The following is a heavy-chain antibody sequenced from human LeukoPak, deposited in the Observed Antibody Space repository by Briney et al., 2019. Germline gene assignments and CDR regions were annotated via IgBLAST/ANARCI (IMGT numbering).Heavy chain of an antibody. J-gene: IGHJ4*02. CDR2: IRSKANSYAT. D-gene: IGHD2-2*01. CDR3: TRLVPAGGSDY. Sequence: PGGSLRLSCAASGFTFSGSAMHWVRQASGKGLEWVGRIRSKANSYATAYAASVKGRFTISRDDSKNTAYLQMNSLKTEDTAVYYCTRLVPAGGSDYWGQGTLVTVSS. V-gene: IGHV3-73*01. CDR1: GFTFSGSA.